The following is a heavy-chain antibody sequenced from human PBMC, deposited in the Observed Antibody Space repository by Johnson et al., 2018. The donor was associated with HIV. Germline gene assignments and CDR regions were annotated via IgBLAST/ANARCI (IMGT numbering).Heavy chain of an antibody. J-gene: IGHJ3*01. CDR1: GFTFSTYG. CDR2: ISGSGGST. D-gene: IGHD6-13*01. V-gene: IGHV3-NL1*01. CDR3: AKDQTPHLAAAGDDAFDV. Sequence: QVQLVESGGGVVQPGRSLRLSCAASGFTFSTYGMHWVRQAPGKGLEWVSAISGSGGSTYYADSVKGRFTISRDNSKNTLYLQVTSLRAEDTAVYYCAKDQTPHLAAAGDDAFDVWGQGTMVTVSS.